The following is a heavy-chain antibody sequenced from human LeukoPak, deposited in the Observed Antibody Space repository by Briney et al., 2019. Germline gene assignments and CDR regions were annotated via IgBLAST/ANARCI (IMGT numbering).Heavy chain of an antibody. CDR2: ISGSSSTI. CDR1: GFTFSSYN. D-gene: IGHD6-19*01. CDR3: ARELRQWLASGPNDY. J-gene: IGHJ4*02. Sequence: PGGSLRLSCAASGFTFSSYNMNWVRQAPGKGLDRVSYISGSSSTIKYADSVKGRFTISRDNAKNSLYLQMNSLRAEDTAVYYCARELRQWLASGPNDYRGQGTLVTVSS. V-gene: IGHV3-48*01.